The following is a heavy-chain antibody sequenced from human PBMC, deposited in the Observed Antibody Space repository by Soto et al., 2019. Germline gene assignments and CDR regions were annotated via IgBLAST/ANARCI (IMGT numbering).Heavy chain of an antibody. V-gene: IGHV3-23*01. CDR3: AKSRGYMVRGVIIHYYYYGMDV. J-gene: IGHJ6*02. CDR1: GFTFSSYA. Sequence: GGSLRLSCAASGFTFSSYAMSWVRQAPGKGLEWVSAISGSGGSTYYADSVKGRFTISRDNSKNTLYLQMNSLRAEDTAVYYCAKSRGYMVRGVIIHYYYYGMDVWGQGTTVTVSS. D-gene: IGHD3-10*01. CDR2: ISGSGGST.